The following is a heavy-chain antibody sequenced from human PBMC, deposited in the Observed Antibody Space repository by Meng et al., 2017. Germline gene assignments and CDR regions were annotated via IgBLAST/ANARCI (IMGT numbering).Heavy chain of an antibody. D-gene: IGHD1-26*01. Sequence: HAPMTHSGADVNKPGSSVKVSCKSAAAPFTSQAISSVRQAPGQGLECMGGIIPIFGTANYAQKFQGRVTITADKSTSTAYMELSSLRSEDTAVYYCARDGVGATEGYFDYWGQGTLVTVSS. CDR1: AAPFTSQA. CDR3: ARDGVGATEGYFDY. CDR2: IIPIFGTA. V-gene: IGHV1-69*06. J-gene: IGHJ4*02.